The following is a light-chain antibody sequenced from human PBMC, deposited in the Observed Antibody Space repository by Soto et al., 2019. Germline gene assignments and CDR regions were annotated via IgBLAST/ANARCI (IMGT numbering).Light chain of an antibody. V-gene: IGKV1-5*01. CDR1: QTINRW. J-gene: IGKJ4*01. Sequence: DIQMTQSPSTLSASVGHTVTITCRASQTINRWLAGYQYKPGKAPKFLIYAASTLQSGVPSRFTGSGSGTDFTLTITSLQPEDFATYYCLQVNSFPLSFGGGTKVDI. CDR2: AAS. CDR3: LQVNSFPLS.